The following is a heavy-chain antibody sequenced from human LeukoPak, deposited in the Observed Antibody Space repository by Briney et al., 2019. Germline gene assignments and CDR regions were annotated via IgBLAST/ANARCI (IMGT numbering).Heavy chain of an antibody. J-gene: IGHJ4*02. CDR2: IYYSGST. V-gene: IGHV4-39*01. Sequence: SETLSLTCAVYGGSFSGYYWGWIRQPPGKGLEWIGSIYYSGSTYYNPSLKSRVTISVDTSKNQFSLKLSSVTAADTAVYYCASLGYSSSWYYFDYWGQGTLVTVSS. D-gene: IGHD6-13*01. CDR1: GGSFSGYY. CDR3: ASLGYSSSWYYFDY.